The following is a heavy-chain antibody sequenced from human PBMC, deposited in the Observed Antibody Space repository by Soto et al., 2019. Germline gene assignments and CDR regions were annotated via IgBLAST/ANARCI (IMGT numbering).Heavy chain of an antibody. J-gene: IGHJ4*02. D-gene: IGHD6-19*01. CDR2: ISGSGGST. V-gene: IGHV3-23*01. Sequence: PGGSLRLSCAASGFTFSSYAMSWVRQAPGKGLEWVSAISGSGGSTYYADSVKGRFTISRDNSKNTLYLQMNSLRAEDTAVYYCAKDTPWYSSGLPLVDYWGQGPLVTVYS. CDR1: GFTFSSYA. CDR3: AKDTPWYSSGLPLVDY.